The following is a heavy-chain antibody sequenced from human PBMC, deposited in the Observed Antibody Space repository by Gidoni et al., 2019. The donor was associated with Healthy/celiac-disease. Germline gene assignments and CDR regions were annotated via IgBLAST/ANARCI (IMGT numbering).Heavy chain of an antibody. V-gene: IGHV3-7*01. CDR3: ARVSPLDCSSTSCSRLYYYYYGMDV. D-gene: IGHD2-2*01. J-gene: IGHJ6*02. Sequence: EVQLVESGGGLVQPGGSLSLSCAASGSTFSSYWMSWVRQAPGKGLEWVANIKQDGSEKYYVDSVKGRFTISRDNAKNSLYLQMNSLRAEDTAVYYCARVSPLDCSSTSCSRLYYYYYGMDVWGQGTTVTVSS. CDR1: GSTFSSYW. CDR2: IKQDGSEK.